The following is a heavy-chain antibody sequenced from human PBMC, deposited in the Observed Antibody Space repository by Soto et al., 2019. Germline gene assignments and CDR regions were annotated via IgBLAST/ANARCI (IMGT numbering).Heavy chain of an antibody. CDR2: TYYRSKWYN. CDR1: GDSVSSNSAA. J-gene: IGHJ3*02. CDR3: ARAPSSSYSSSSSDAFDI. V-gene: IGHV6-1*01. Sequence: SQTLSLTCAISGDSVSSNSAAWNWIRQSPSRGLEWLGRTYYRSKWYNDYAVSVKSRITINPDTSKNQFSLQLNSVTPEDTAVYYCARAPSSSYSSSSSDAFDIWGQGTMVTVSS. D-gene: IGHD6-6*01.